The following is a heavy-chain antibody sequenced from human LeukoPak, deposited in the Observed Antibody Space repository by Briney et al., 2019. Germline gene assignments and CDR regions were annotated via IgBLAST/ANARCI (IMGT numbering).Heavy chain of an antibody. J-gene: IGHJ4*02. Sequence: GGSLRLSCAASGFTFSTYWMSWVRQAPGKGLEWVANIKEDGSEIYYVDSVKGRFTISRDNTKTSLYLQMNSLRAEDTAVYYCARDGGSGSYSANWGQGTLVTVSS. CDR2: IKEDGSEI. V-gene: IGHV3-7*03. D-gene: IGHD1-26*01. CDR3: ARDGGSGSYSAN. CDR1: GFTFSTYW.